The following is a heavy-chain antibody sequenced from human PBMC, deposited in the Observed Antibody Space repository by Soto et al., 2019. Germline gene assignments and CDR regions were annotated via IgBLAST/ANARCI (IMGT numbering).Heavy chain of an antibody. V-gene: IGHV1-2*04. CDR2: INPNSGGT. Sequence: QVQLVQSGAEVKKPGASVQVSCKASGYTFPGYYMHWVRQAPGQGLEWMGWINPNSGGTNYAQKFQGWVTMTRDTPSSTAYMELSRLRSDDTAVYYCARAPRRNTMVRGAQGEFDYWGQGTLVTVSS. D-gene: IGHD3-10*01. J-gene: IGHJ4*02. CDR3: ARAPRRNTMVRGAQGEFDY. CDR1: GYTFPGYY.